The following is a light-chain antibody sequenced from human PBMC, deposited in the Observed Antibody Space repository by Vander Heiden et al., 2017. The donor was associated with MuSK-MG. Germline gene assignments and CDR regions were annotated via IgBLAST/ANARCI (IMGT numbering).Light chain of an antibody. V-gene: IGLV4-69*01. CDR1: SGHSSYA. CDR2: LNSDGSH. CDR3: QTWGTGIQRV. Sequence: QLVPTQSPPASASLAASVTLTCTLSSGHSSYAIAWHQQQPEKGPRYLMKLNSDGSHSKGDGIPDLFSGSSSGAGRFLTISSLQSEDEADYYYQTWGTGIQRVFGGGTKLTVL. J-gene: IGLJ3*02.